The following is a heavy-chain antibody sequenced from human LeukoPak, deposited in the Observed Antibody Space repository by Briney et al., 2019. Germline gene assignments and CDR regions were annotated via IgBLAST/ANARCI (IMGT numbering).Heavy chain of an antibody. CDR3: AKGSGSILGYCSGGSCHPDY. V-gene: IGHV3-43D*03. CDR1: GFTFDDYI. Sequence: PGGSLRLSCAASGFTFDDYIMHWVRQAPGKGLEWVSLITWDGGSTYYADSVKGRFAISRDNSRNSLYLQMNSLRAEDTALYYCAKGSGSILGYCSGGSCHPDYWGQGTLVTVSS. J-gene: IGHJ4*02. D-gene: IGHD2-15*01. CDR2: ITWDGGST.